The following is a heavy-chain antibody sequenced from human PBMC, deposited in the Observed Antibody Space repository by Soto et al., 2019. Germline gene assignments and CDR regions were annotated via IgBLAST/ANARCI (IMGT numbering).Heavy chain of an antibody. CDR2: IGTAGDT. V-gene: IGHV3-13*01. CDR3: AKDMGRDQLVLDV. CDR1: GFTFSSYD. Sequence: GGSLRLSCAASGFTFSSYDMHWVRQATGKGLEWVSAIGTAGDTYYPGSVKGRFTISRESAKNSLYLQMNSLRAEDTAVYYCAKDMGRDQLVLDVWGQGTTVTVSS. J-gene: IGHJ6*02. D-gene: IGHD3-10*01.